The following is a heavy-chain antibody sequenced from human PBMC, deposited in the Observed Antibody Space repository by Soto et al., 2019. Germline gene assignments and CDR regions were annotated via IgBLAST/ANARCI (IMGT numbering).Heavy chain of an antibody. CDR3: AREGYSSGGSFDY. D-gene: IGHD6-19*01. CDR2: IKQDGSEK. CDR1: GFTFSSYW. V-gene: IGHV3-7*04. J-gene: IGHJ4*02. Sequence: EVQLVESGGGLVQPGGSLRLSCAASGFTFSSYWMSWVRQAPGKGLEWVANIKQDGSEKYYVDSVKGRFTISRDNAKNSLYLQMSSLRAEDAAVYYWAREGYSSGGSFDYWGQGTLVTVSS.